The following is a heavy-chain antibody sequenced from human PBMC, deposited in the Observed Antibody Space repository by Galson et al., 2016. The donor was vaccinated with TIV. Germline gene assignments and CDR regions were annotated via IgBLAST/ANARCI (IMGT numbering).Heavy chain of an antibody. V-gene: IGHV1-2*02. D-gene: IGHD5-18*01. J-gene: IGHJ6*02. CDR1: GYPFSAYY. CDR3: ARGFNYGFDFYYGMEA. Sequence: SVKVSCKASGYPFSAYYIHWVRQAPGQGLEWMGWINPYSADTDSAQSFQGRVSMTSDTSISTAYMELSRLRPDDTAIFFCARGFNYGFDFYYGMEAWGQGTTVTVSS. CDR2: INPYSADT.